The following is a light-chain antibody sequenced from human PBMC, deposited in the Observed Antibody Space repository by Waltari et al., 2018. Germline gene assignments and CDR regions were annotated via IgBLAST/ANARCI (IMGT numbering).Light chain of an antibody. J-gene: IGKJ3*01. V-gene: IGKV3-20*01. CDR1: QSVSSSY. Sequence: EVVLTQSPGTLSLSPGERATLSFRASQSVSSSYLAWYQQKPGQAPRLLIYGASSRATGIPDRFSGSGSGTDFTLTISRLEPEDFAVYYCQQYGSSPLFTFGPGTKVDVK. CDR3: QQYGSSPLFT. CDR2: GAS.